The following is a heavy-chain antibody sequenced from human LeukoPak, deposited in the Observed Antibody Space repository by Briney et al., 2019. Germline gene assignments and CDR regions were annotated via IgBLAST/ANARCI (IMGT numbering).Heavy chain of an antibody. Sequence: SETLSLTCTVSGGSISSGSYYWSWIRQPAGKGLEWIGRIYTSGSTNYNPSLKSRVTISVDTSKNQFSLKLSSVTAADTAVDYCARAREDYYDSSVYSSYYYYYYGMAVGGQGPTAPVPS. CDR1: GGSISSGSYY. V-gene: IGHV4-61*02. J-gene: IGHJ6*02. D-gene: IGHD3-22*01. CDR2: IYTSGST. CDR3: ARAREDYYDSSVYSSYYYYYYGMAV.